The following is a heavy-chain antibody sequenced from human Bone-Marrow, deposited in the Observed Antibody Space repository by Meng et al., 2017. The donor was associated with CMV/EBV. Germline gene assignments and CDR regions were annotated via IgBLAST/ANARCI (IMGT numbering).Heavy chain of an antibody. J-gene: IGHJ4*02. CDR3: AIASGVYAHN. CDR2: ISSSRSYI. Sequence: GEFLKISCAVSGFTFSSYAFNWVRQAPGKGLEWVSTISSSRSYIYYADSVRGRFTISRDNSKNSLYLQMNRLKAEDTAVYFCAIASGVYAHNWGQGTLVTVSS. CDR1: GFTFSSYA. V-gene: IGHV3-21*06. D-gene: IGHD3-10*01.